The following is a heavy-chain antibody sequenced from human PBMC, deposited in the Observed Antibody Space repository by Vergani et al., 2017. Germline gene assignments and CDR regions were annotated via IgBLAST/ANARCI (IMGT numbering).Heavy chain of an antibody. V-gene: IGHV4-61*02. CDR2: IYTSGST. CDR1: GGSISSGSYY. J-gene: IGHJ5*02. D-gene: IGHD1-1*01. CDR3: ARDLDEGXFDP. Sequence: QVQLQESGPGLVQPSQTLSLPCTVSGGSISSGSYYWSWRRPPTGKGLEWIGRIYTSGSTSYNPYLKRRVTISVDTSKNQFSLKLSSVTAADTAVYYCARDLDEGXFDPWGQGTLVTVSS.